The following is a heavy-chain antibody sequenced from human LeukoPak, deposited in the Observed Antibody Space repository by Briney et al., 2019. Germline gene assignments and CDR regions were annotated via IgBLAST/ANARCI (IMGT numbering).Heavy chain of an antibody. D-gene: IGHD3-10*01. CDR1: GFTFTSYG. CDR3: ARDWKGGGSGNFWY. Sequence: VSVKVSCKASGFTFTSYGLSRVRQAPGQGVEWMGWISAYNGNTNYAQRLQGRVTMTTDTPTSRAYMELRSMRSDDTAVYYCARDWKGGGSGNFWYWGQGTLVTVSS. CDR2: ISAYNGNT. J-gene: IGHJ4*02. V-gene: IGHV1-18*01.